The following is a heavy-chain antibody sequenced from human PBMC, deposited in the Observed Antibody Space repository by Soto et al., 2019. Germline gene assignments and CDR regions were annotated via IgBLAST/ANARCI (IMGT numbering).Heavy chain of an antibody. Sequence: QVQLQQWGAGLLKPSETLSLTCAVYGGSFSGYYWSWIRQPPGKGLEWIGEINHSGSTNYNPSLKSRVTISVDTSKNQFSLKLSSVTAADTAVYYCARGPPYDFWSGYTFYYYYGMDVWGQGTTVTVSS. J-gene: IGHJ6*02. CDR1: GGSFSGYY. CDR2: INHSGST. V-gene: IGHV4-34*01. D-gene: IGHD3-3*01. CDR3: ARGPPYDFWSGYTFYYYYGMDV.